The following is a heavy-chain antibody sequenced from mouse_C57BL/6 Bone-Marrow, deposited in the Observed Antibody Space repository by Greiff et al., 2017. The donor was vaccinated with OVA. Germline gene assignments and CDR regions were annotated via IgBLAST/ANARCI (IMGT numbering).Heavy chain of an antibody. CDR1: GYTFTSYW. Sequence: VQLQQSGAELVRPGTSVKLSCKASGYTFTSYWMHWVKQRPGQGLEWIGVIDPSDSYTNYNQKFKGKATLTVDTSSSTAYMQLSSLTSEDSAVYYCARWATMASYYFDYWGQGTTLTVSS. D-gene: IGHD2-1*01. CDR2: IDPSDSYT. J-gene: IGHJ2*01. V-gene: IGHV1-59*01. CDR3: ARWATMASYYFDY.